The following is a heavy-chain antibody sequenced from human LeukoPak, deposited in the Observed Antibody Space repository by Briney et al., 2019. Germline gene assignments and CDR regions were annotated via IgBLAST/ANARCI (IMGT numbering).Heavy chain of an antibody. CDR3: ARGYCSGGSCYSFDY. D-gene: IGHD2-15*01. J-gene: IGHJ4*02. Sequence: SETLSLTCTVSGGSISSYYWSWIRQPPGKGLEWIGYIYYSGSTNYNPSLKSRVTISVDTSKNQFSLKLSSVTAADTAVYYCARGYCSGGSCYSFDYWGQGTLVTVSS. CDR1: GGSISSYY. CDR2: IYYSGST. V-gene: IGHV4-59*12.